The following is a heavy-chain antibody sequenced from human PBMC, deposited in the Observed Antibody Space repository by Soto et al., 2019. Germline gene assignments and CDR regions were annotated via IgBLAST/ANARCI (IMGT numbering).Heavy chain of an antibody. CDR1: GFTLTSYT. J-gene: IGHJ4*02. CDR2: IKTSDAST. D-gene: IGHD3-10*01. CDR3: ARDSGRGGDDY. V-gene: IGHV3-23*01. Sequence: EVQLLESGGGLVQPGGSLRLSCAATGFTLTSYTMNWVRQAPGKGLEWVSAIKTSDASTHYADSVKGRFTISRDSSKNTLLLQMNSLGGEDTAVYYCARDSGRGGDDYWGQGTLVTVSS.